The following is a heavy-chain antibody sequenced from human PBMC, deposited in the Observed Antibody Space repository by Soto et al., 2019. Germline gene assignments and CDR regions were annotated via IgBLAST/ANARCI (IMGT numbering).Heavy chain of an antibody. CDR1: GFSFNDYT. J-gene: IGHJ4*02. V-gene: IGHV3-43*01. Sequence: GGSLRLSCAGSGFSFNDYTMHWVRQAPGKGLEWVSLITWDGGSTHYTDSVKGRFTISRDNSKKSLYLQMNSLTTEDTALYYCTKGNGWYDYWGQGTLVTVSS. CDR3: TKGNGWYDY. D-gene: IGHD6-19*01. CDR2: ITWDGGST.